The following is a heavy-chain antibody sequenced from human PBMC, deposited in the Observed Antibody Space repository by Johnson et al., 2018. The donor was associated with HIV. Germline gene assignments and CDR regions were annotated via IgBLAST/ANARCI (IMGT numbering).Heavy chain of an antibody. CDR1: GFTFRNYG. D-gene: IGHD1-7*01. V-gene: IGHV3-30*19. CDR2: ISNDGGSK. CDR3: ARAPQTYNWNYMMAFDM. Sequence: VQVLESGGGVVQPGGSLRLSCAASGFTFRNYGMHWVRQAPGKGLEWVTFISNDGGSKYYADSVRGRFTISRDISKNTLYLQMNSLRAEDTSVYYCARAPQTYNWNYMMAFDMWGQGTMVTVSP. J-gene: IGHJ3*02.